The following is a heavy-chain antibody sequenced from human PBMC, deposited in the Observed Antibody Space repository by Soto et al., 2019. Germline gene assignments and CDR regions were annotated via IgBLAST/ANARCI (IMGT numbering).Heavy chain of an antibody. CDR1: GFTFSSYS. CDR2: ISSSSSYI. V-gene: IGHV3-21*01. CDR3: ARYPVDEIAARPSGDNAFDI. J-gene: IGHJ3*02. D-gene: IGHD6-6*01. Sequence: GGSLRLSCAASGFTFSSYSMNWVRQAPGKGLEWVSSISSSSSYIYYADSVKGRFTISRDNAKNSLYLQMNSLRAEDTAVYYCARYPVDEIAARPSGDNAFDIWGQGTMVTVSS.